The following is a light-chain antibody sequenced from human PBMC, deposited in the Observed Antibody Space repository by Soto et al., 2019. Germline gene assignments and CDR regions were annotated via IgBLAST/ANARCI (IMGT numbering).Light chain of an antibody. CDR2: GAS. Sequence: EIVMTQSPATLSVSPGERATLSCRASQSVSSNLAWYQQKPGQPPRLLIYGASTRATGIPDRFSGSGSGTEFTLTISSLQSEDFAVYYCLQYNNWLPFTFGPGTKVDIK. J-gene: IGKJ3*01. CDR1: QSVSSN. CDR3: LQYNNWLPFT. V-gene: IGKV3-15*01.